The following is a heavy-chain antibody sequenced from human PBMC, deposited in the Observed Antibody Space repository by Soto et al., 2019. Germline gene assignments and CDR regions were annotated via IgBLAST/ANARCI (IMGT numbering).Heavy chain of an antibody. J-gene: IGHJ5*02. D-gene: IGHD1-7*01. V-gene: IGHV4-34*01. CDR2: INHGGSA. CDR3: ARGPTGTTPITISSYKWFDP. Sequence: PSETLSLTCAVYGGSFSGYYWSWIRQPPGKGLEWVGEINHGGSANYYPSLKSRVNISVDTSKNHFYLKLRPVIAADTAVYYCARGPTGTTPITISSYKWFDPWGQGTLVTVSS. CDR1: GGSFSGYY.